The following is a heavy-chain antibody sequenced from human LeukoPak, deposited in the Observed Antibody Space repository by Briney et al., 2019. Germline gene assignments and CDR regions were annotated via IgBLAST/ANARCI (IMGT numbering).Heavy chain of an antibody. CDR1: GITFGYYP. CDR3: TGRMVRGVEFFDY. J-gene: IGHJ4*02. D-gene: IGHD3-10*01. Sequence: PGRSLRLSCTASGITFGYYPMNWVRQAPGKGLEWVGFIKSKTYGGTIEYAASVKGRFTISRDDSKSIGYLQMDSLKTEDTAVYYCTGRMVRGVEFFDYWVQGTLVTVSS. CDR2: IKSKTYGGTI. V-gene: IGHV3-49*02.